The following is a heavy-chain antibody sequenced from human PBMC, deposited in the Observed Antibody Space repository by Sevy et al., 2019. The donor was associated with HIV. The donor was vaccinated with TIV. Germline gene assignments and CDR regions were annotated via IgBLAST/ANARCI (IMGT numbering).Heavy chain of an antibody. V-gene: IGHV3-15*01. Sequence: GGSLRLSCAASGFTFSNAWMSWVRQAPGKGLEWVGHSKSKTDGGTTDYAAPVKGRFTISRDDSKNTLYLQMNSLKTEDTAVYYCTTVAQFTAFDIWGQGTMVTVSS. CDR3: TTVAQFTAFDI. J-gene: IGHJ3*02. CDR2: SKSKTDGGTT. CDR1: GFTFSNAW.